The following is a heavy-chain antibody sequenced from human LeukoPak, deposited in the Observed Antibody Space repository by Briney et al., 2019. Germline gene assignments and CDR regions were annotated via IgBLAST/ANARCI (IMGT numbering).Heavy chain of an antibody. V-gene: IGHV5-51*01. Sequence: GESLKISCKGSGYSFTSYWIGWVRQMPGKGLEWMGIIYPGDSDTRYSPSLQGQVTISADKSISTAYLQWSSLKASDTAMYYCARCSGGSCYPNDAFDIWGQGTMVTVSS. CDR3: ARCSGGSCYPNDAFDI. J-gene: IGHJ3*02. D-gene: IGHD2-15*01. CDR2: IYPGDSDT. CDR1: GYSFTSYW.